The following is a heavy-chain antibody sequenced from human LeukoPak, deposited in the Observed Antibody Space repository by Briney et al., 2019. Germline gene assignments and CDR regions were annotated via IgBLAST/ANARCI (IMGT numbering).Heavy chain of an antibody. D-gene: IGHD4-23*01. Sequence: GGSLRLSCAVSGFTFSSYWMHWVRQAPGKGLMWVSRIKSDGSSASYADSVKGRFTISRDNAKNTLYLQMNSLRAEDTAVYYCARDLRTPSDTNIAIDYWGQGTLVTVSS. V-gene: IGHV3-74*01. CDR3: ARDLRTPSDTNIAIDY. J-gene: IGHJ4*02. CDR1: GFTFSSYW. CDR2: IKSDGSSA.